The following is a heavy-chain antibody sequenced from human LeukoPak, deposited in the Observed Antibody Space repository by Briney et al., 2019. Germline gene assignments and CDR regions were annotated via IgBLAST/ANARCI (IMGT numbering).Heavy chain of an antibody. V-gene: IGHV3-30-3*01. D-gene: IGHD3-22*01. Sequence: PGGSLRLSCAASGFTFSGYAMHWVRQAPGKGLEWVAVISYDGSNKYYADSVKGRFTISRDNSKNTLYLQMNSLRAEDTAVYYCARDVYYDSSGEGDAFDIWGQGTMVTVSS. CDR3: ARDVYYDSSGEGDAFDI. CDR1: GFTFSGYA. J-gene: IGHJ3*02. CDR2: ISYDGSNK.